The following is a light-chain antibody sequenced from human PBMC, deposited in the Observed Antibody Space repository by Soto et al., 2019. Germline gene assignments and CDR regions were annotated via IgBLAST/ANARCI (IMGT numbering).Light chain of an antibody. CDR1: QDISSS. CDR2: DAS. J-gene: IGKJ5*01. Sequence: DIQLTQSPSFLSASVGDRVTITCRASQDISSSLAWYQQKPGKAPKLLIYDASTLQTGVPSRFSGSGSGTEFTLTINSLQAEDCAVYYCQQYYNWPRTFGQGTRLEIK. CDR3: QQYYNWPRT. V-gene: IGKV1-9*01.